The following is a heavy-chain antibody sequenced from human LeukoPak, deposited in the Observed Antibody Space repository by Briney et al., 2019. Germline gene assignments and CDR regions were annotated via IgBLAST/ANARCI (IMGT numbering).Heavy chain of an antibody. Sequence: GGSLRLSCAASGFTFSSYAMSWVRQAPGKGLEWVSAISGSGGSTYYADSVKGRFTISRDNSKNTLYLQMNSLRAEDTAVYYCAKDRHILTGYPTVIDYWGQGTLVTVSS. CDR1: GFTFSSYA. D-gene: IGHD3-9*01. V-gene: IGHV3-23*01. CDR2: ISGSGGST. CDR3: AKDRHILTGYPTVIDY. J-gene: IGHJ4*02.